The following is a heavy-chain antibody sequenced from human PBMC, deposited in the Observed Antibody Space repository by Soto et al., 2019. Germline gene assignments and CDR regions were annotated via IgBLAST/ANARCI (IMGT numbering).Heavy chain of an antibody. D-gene: IGHD2-2*01. Sequence: GGSLRLSCAASGFTFITYDMHWGRAATGKGLEWLSAIGAADDPYYSGSVKARFTISRENAKSSLSLQMNSLRVGDTAVYYCARAYSGQLPRRADYYYAMDVWGPETTDTVS. V-gene: IGHV3-13*05. CDR1: GFTFITYD. CDR2: IGAADDP. CDR3: ARAYSGQLPRRADYYYAMDV. J-gene: IGHJ6*01.